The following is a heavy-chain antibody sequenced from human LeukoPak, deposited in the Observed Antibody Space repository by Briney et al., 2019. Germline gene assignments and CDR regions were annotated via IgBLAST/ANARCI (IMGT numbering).Heavy chain of an antibody. V-gene: IGHV7-4-1*02. CDR2: INTNTGNP. J-gene: IGHJ5*02. D-gene: IGHD3-9*01. CDR1: GYTFTSYA. CDR3: AREVELRYFDWLLYGWFDP. Sequence: ASVKVSCKASGYTFTSYAMNWVRQAPGQGLEWMGWINTNTGNPTYAQGFTGRFVFSLDTSVSTAYLQISSLKAEDTAVYYCAREVELRYFDWLLYGWFDPWGQGTLVTVSS.